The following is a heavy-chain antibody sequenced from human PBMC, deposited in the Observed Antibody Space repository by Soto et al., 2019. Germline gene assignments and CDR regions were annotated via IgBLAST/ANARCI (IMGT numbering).Heavy chain of an antibody. CDR1: GFTFSSYG. D-gene: IGHD6-19*01. J-gene: IGHJ4*02. CDR3: AKGRAFRGWWLFDY. Sequence: HPGGSLRLSCAASGFTFSSYGMHWVRQAPGKGLEWVAVISYDGSNKYYADSVKGRFTISRDNSKNTLYLQMNSLRAEDTAVYYCAKGRAFRGWWLFDYWGQGTLVTVS. V-gene: IGHV3-30*18. CDR2: ISYDGSNK.